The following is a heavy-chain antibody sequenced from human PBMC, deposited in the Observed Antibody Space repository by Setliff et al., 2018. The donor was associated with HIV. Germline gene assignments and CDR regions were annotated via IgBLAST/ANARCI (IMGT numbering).Heavy chain of an antibody. V-gene: IGHV4-4*07. CDR1: GDSISNHY. CDR3: ARGRYDDWNYAARGNWFDS. J-gene: IGHJ5*01. CDR2: IYGSGTS. D-gene: IGHD1-7*01. Sequence: PSETLSLTCTVSGDSISNHYWTWIRQPAGKGLEWIGRIYGSGTSNYNPSLKSRVTMSFDSSNNQLSLKVSSVTTADTAVYYCARGRYDDWNYAARGNWFDSWGQGTLVTVTS.